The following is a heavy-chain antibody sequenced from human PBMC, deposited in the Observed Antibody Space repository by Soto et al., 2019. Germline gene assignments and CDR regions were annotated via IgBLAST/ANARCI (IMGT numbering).Heavy chain of an antibody. CDR1: GGTFSSYA. Sequence: SVKVSCKASGGTFSSYAISWVRQAPGQGLEWMGGIIPIFGTANYAQKFQGRVTITADESTSTAYMELSSLRSEDTAVYYCARDANLIESSGSFDIWGQGTMVTVSS. V-gene: IGHV1-69*13. J-gene: IGHJ3*02. CDR2: IIPIFGTA. D-gene: IGHD3-22*01. CDR3: ARDANLIESSGSFDI.